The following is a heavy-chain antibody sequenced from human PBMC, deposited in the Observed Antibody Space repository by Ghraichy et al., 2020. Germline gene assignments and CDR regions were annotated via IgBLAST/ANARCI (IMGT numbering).Heavy chain of an antibody. Sequence: SETLSLTCAVYGGSFSGYYWSWIRQPPGKGLEWIGEINHSGSTNYNPSLKSRVTISVDTSKNQFSLKLSSVTAADTAVYYCARKGGYCSGGSCYSSHYYGMDVWGQGTTVTVSS. CDR1: GGSFSGYY. D-gene: IGHD2-15*01. J-gene: IGHJ6*02. CDR3: ARKGGYCSGGSCYSSHYYGMDV. CDR2: INHSGST. V-gene: IGHV4-34*01.